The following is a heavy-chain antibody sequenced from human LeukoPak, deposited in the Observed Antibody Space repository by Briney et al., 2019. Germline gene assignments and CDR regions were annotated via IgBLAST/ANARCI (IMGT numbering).Heavy chain of an antibody. CDR3: ARGPHYEYYYYYMDV. J-gene: IGHJ6*03. V-gene: IGHV1-69*05. D-gene: IGHD3-3*01. Sequence: SVEVSCKASGYTFTNYHIYWVRQAPGQGLEWMGGIIPIFGTANYAQKFQGRVTITTDESTSTAYMELSSLRSEDTAVYYCARGPHYEYYYYYMDVWGKGTTVTVSS. CDR1: GYTFTNYH. CDR2: IIPIFGTA.